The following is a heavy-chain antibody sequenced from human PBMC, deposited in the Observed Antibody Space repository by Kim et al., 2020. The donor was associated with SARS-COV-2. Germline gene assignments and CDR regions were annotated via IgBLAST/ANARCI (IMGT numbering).Heavy chain of an antibody. J-gene: IGHJ4*02. Sequence: GGSLRLSCAASGFTVSSNYMSWVRQAPGKGLEWVSVIYSGGSTYYADSVKGRFTISRDNSKNTLYLQMNSLRAEDTAVYYCARWAEKVAGPLDYWGQGTLVTVSS. CDR2: IYSGGST. CDR1: GFTVSSNY. D-gene: IGHD6-19*01. CDR3: ARWAEKVAGPLDY. V-gene: IGHV3-66*02.